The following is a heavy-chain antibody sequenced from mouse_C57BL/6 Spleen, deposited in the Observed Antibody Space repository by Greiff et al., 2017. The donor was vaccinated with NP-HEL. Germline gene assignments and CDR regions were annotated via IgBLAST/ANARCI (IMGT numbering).Heavy chain of an antibody. D-gene: IGHD1-1*01. CDR1: GYTFTSYW. CDR2: IDPSDSFT. CDR3: ARRTTVVPFDY. V-gene: IGHV1-69*01. J-gene: IGHJ2*01. Sequence: QVQLQQPGAELVMPGASVKLSCKASGYTFTSYWMHWVKQRPGQGLEWIGEIDPSDSFTNYNQKFKGKSTLTVDTSSSTAYMHLSSLTSEDSAVYYCARRTTVVPFDYWGQGTTLTVSS.